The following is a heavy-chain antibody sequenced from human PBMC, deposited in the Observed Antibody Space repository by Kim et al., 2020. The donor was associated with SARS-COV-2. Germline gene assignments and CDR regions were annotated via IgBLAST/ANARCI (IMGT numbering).Heavy chain of an antibody. CDR2: GT. D-gene: IGHD3-22*01. CDR3: AANGYYTIDN. Sequence: GTNYNPSRKSRVTISVDKSKNQCSRKLNSVTAADTAIYYCAANGYYTIDNWGQGTLVIVSS. J-gene: IGHJ4*02. V-gene: IGHV4-4*02.